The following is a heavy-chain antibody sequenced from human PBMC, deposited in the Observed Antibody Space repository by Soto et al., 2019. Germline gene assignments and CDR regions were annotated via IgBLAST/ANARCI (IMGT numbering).Heavy chain of an antibody. CDR3: ARRSSSWYFDY. Sequence: EVQLLESGGGLVQPGGSLRLSCAASGFTFSSYAMNLVRQAPGKGLEWVSVISGSGGSTYYADSVKGRFTISRDNSKNTLYLQMNSLRAEDTAVYYCARRSSSWYFDYWGQGTLVTVSS. J-gene: IGHJ4*02. V-gene: IGHV3-23*01. CDR1: GFTFSSYA. D-gene: IGHD6-13*01. CDR2: ISGSGGST.